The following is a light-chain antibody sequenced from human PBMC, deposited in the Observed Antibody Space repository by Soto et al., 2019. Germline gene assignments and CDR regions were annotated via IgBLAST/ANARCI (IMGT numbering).Light chain of an antibody. CDR3: QQSYSPPYT. CDR1: QSIANS. V-gene: IGKV1-39*01. J-gene: IGKJ2*01. CDR2: SAS. Sequence: DIQMTQSPSSLSASLGDSVTITCRASQSIANSLNWYQQRSAKAPKLLMYSASSLQSGVPSRFSGRGSGTDFTLTISSLQPEDFATYYCQQSYSPPYTFGEGTKLQVK.